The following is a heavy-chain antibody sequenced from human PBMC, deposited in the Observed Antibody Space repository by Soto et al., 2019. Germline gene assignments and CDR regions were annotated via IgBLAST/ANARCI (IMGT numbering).Heavy chain of an antibody. Sequence: SETLSLTCSVSGGSITSGGYYWNWIRQHPGKGLERIGDISYGGITYYNPSLKSRITIFVDTSKNQFSLKLSSATAADTAMYYCARGIWVRGIIGFNWFDPWGQG. CDR2: ISYGGIT. CDR3: ARGIWVRGIIGFNWFDP. CDR1: GGSITSGGYY. J-gene: IGHJ5*02. V-gene: IGHV4-31*03. D-gene: IGHD3-10*01.